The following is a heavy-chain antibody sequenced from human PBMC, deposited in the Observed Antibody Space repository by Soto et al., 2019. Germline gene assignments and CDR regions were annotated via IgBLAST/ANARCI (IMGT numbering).Heavy chain of an antibody. V-gene: IGHV3-49*03. D-gene: IGHD3-9*01. Sequence: GGSLRLSCTASGFTFGDYAMSWFRQAPGKGLEWVGFIRSKAYGGTTEYAASVKGRFTISRDDSKSIAYLQMNSLKTEDTAVYYCTSPEVLRYFDWLLHFDYWGQGTLVTVSS. CDR3: TSPEVLRYFDWLLHFDY. CDR2: IRSKAYGGTT. J-gene: IGHJ4*02. CDR1: GFTFGDYA.